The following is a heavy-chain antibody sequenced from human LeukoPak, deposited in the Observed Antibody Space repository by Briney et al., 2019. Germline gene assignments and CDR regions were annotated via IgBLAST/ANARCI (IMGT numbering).Heavy chain of an antibody. CDR3: ARGDCSSPACYTENNWFDP. D-gene: IGHD2-2*02. CDR1: GGTLNTYK. V-gene: IGHV1-69*05. J-gene: IGHJ5*02. CDR2: IIPIFGTT. Sequence: ASVKVSCKASGGTLNTYKINWVRQAPGQGLEWMGDIIPIFGTTTSSQKFQGRVTITTDASTSTAYMELASLTSEDTAVYYCARGDCSSPACYTENNWFDPWGQGTLVTVSS.